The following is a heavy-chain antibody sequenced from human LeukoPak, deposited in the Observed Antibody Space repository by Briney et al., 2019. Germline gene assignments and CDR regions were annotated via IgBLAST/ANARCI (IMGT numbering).Heavy chain of an antibody. Sequence: SETLSLTCTVSGGSISSSSYYWGWIRQPPGKGLEWIGSIYYSGRTYYNPSLKSRVTISVDTSKNQFSLKLSSVTAADTAVYYCARGMYSSGWIPFHLWGRGTLVTVSS. J-gene: IGHJ2*01. D-gene: IGHD6-19*01. CDR1: GGSISSSSYY. V-gene: IGHV4-39*07. CDR3: ARGMYSSGWIPFHL. CDR2: IYYSGRT.